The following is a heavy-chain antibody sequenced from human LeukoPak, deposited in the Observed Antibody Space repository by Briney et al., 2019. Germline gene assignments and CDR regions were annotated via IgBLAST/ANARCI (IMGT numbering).Heavy chain of an antibody. D-gene: IGHD4-17*01. Sequence: SETLSLTYAVSGVSFNDYYWSWLRQPPGKGLEWIGEINHSGYTNDSPSLKSRVTMSIDTSRKQFSLNLRSVTVADTAVYYCTRMTTGHDYWGQGTLVTVSS. V-gene: IGHV4-34*01. CDR2: INHSGYT. CDR1: GVSFNDYY. CDR3: TRMTTGHDY. J-gene: IGHJ4*02.